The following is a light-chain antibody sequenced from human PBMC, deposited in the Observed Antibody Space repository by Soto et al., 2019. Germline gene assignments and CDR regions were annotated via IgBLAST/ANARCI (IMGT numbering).Light chain of an antibody. Sequence: QSVLTQPASMSGSPGQSITISCTGTSSDIGAFTFVSWYQQHPGKVPKLMIFDVNRRPSGVSDRFSGSKSGNTASLTISGLQAEDEGDYYCSSYTSSSTHVFGSGTKVTVL. CDR3: SSYTSSSTHV. CDR1: SSDIGAFTF. CDR2: DVN. V-gene: IGLV2-14*03. J-gene: IGLJ1*01.